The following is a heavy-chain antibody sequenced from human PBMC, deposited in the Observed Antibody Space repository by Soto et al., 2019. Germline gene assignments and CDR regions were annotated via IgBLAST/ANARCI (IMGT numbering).Heavy chain of an antibody. V-gene: IGHV4-4*07. Sequence: SETLSLTCTVSVDSITTYYWSWIRQPAGKGLEWIGRIDTSGNTNYNPSLKSRVTISVDTSKNQFSLKLSSVTAADTAVYYCARFRQVYSGYEGAGYYFDYWGQGTLVTVSS. CDR2: IDTSGNT. D-gene: IGHD5-12*01. CDR1: VDSITTYY. CDR3: ARFRQVYSGYEGAGYYFDY. J-gene: IGHJ4*02.